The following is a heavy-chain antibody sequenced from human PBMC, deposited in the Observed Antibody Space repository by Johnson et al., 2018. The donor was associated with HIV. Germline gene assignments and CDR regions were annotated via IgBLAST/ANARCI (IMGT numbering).Heavy chain of an antibody. V-gene: IGHV3-33*01. CDR3: ARDRIVGADYDAFDI. CDR2: IWYDGSKK. D-gene: IGHD1-26*01. CDR1: GFTFSTYG. Sequence: HVQLVESGGGVVQPGRSLRLSCAASGFTFSTYGMHWVRQAPGKGLEWVAVIWYDGSKKYYVESVQGRFTISRDNSKNTLYLQMNSLRAEDTAVYHCARDRIVGADYDAFDIWGQGTMVTVSS. J-gene: IGHJ3*02.